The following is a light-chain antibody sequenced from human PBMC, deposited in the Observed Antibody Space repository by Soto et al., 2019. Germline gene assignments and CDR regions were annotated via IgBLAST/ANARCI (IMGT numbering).Light chain of an antibody. J-gene: IGKJ4*01. CDR3: QQYNSYSLT. CDR1: QSISSW. V-gene: IGKV1-5*01. CDR2: DAS. Sequence: DIQKTQSPSTLSASVGDKVTITCRASQSISSWLAWYQQKPGKAPKLLIYDASSLESGVPSRFSGSGSGTEFTLTISSLQPDDFATYYCQQYNSYSLTIGGGTKVDIK.